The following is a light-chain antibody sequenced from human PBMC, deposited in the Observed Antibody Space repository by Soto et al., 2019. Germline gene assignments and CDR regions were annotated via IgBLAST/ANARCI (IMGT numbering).Light chain of an antibody. CDR1: QHVFSASNNKHY. J-gene: IGKJ2*01. CDR3: QQYYSTPPYT. V-gene: IGKV4-1*01. CDR2: WAS. Sequence: IVMTQSPDSLAVSLGERATINCKSSQHVFSASNNKHYLAWYQHKPGQPPKLLIYWASTRESGVPDRFRGSGSGTDFTLTISSLQAEDVAVYYCQQYYSTPPYTFGQGTKLEIK.